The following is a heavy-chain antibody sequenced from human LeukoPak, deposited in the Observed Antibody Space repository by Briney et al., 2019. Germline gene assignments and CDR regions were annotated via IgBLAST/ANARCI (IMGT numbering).Heavy chain of an antibody. CDR3: AKHGNNCLDY. CDR1: GFTFSNYA. D-gene: IGHD5-24*01. CDR2: ITDSAIST. Sequence: GGSLRLSCAASGFTFSNYAMSWVRQAPGKGLEWVSIITDSAISTYYADSVKRRFTISRDNSEKTLYLQMNNLRAEDTAVYYCAKHGNNCLDYWGQGTLVTVSS. J-gene: IGHJ4*02. V-gene: IGHV3-23*01.